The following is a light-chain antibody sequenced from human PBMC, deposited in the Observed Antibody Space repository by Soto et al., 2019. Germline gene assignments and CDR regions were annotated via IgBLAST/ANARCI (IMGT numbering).Light chain of an antibody. CDR3: QQYKTYSRT. CDR1: QSISPW. V-gene: IGKV1-5*03. Sequence: DIPMTQSPSTLSTSVGDRVTITSRASQSISPWLAWYQQKPGKAPKILIYKASSLESGVPSRFSGSDSGTEFTLTISSLQPDDFATYFCQQYKTYSRTFGQGTKLEIK. J-gene: IGKJ2*01. CDR2: KAS.